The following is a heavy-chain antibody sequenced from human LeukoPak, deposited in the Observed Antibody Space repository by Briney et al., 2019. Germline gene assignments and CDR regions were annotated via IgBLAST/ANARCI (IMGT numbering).Heavy chain of an antibody. J-gene: IGHJ4*02. D-gene: IGHD3-10*01. CDR3: ALYTYGYSFDY. Sequence: SETLSLTCTVSGGSISSYYWSWIRQPPGKGLEWIGYIYYSGSTNYNPSLKSRVTISVDTSKNQFSLKLSSVTAADTAVYYCALYTYGYSFDYWGQGALVIVSS. CDR2: IYYSGST. V-gene: IGHV4-59*01. CDR1: GGSISSYY.